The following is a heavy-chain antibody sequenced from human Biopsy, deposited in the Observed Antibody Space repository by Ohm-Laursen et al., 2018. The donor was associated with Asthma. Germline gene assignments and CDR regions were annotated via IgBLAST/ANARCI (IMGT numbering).Heavy chain of an antibody. D-gene: IGHD1-26*01. V-gene: IGHV3-66*02. J-gene: IGHJ5*02. CDR2: TYSGGST. CDR1: GFTVTTNS. Sequence: SLRLSCAASGFTVTTNSISWVRQAPGKGLEWVSVTYSGGSTYYADSVKGRFTISRDNSKNTLFLEMNSLRPEDTAVYYCAKELFPGWELRRGPDPWGQGTLVTVSS. CDR3: AKELFPGWELRRGPDP.